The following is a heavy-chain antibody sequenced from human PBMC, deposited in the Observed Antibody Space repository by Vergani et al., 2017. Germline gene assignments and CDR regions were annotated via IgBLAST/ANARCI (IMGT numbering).Heavy chain of an antibody. CDR3: PTPQTVSTGCMEV. CDR1: GYTFTDNY. J-gene: IGHJ6*02. CDR2: VDPEDGET. V-gene: IGHV1-69-2*01. Sequence: EVQLVQSGAEVKKPGATMQISCQVSGYTFTDNYMHWVKPAPGKGHEWMGLVDPEDGETIYEEKFKGRVTLAADTSTDTARLELSSLRSEYTAVYYCPTPQTVSTGCMEVWGQGTTVIVS. D-gene: IGHD5/OR15-5a*01.